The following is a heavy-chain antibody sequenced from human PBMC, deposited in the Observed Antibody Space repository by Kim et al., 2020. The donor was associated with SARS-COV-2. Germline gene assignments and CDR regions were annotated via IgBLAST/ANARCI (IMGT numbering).Heavy chain of an antibody. D-gene: IGHD6-19*01. CDR2: IKSKTDGGTT. V-gene: IGHV3-15*01. CDR3: TTATEIAVAGTDY. J-gene: IGHJ4*02. CDR1: GFTFSNAW. Sequence: GGSLRLSCAASGFTFSNAWMSWVRQAPGKGLEWVGRIKSKTDGGTTDYAAPVKGRFTISRDDSKNTLYLQMNSLKTEDTAVYYCTTATEIAVAGTDYWGQGTLVTVSS.